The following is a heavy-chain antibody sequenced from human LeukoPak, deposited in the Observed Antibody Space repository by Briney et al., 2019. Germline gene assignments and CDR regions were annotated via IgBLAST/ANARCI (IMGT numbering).Heavy chain of an antibody. CDR1: GYTFTGYY. J-gene: IGHJ4*02. D-gene: IGHD7-27*01. V-gene: IGHV1-2*02. CDR3: ARSDKLGYPDY. Sequence: ASVKVSCKASGYTFTGYYMHWVRQAPGQVLEWMGWINPISGGTDYAQKFQGRVTMTRDTSISTAYMELSRLRSDDTAVYYCARSDKLGYPDYWGQGTLVTVSS. CDR2: INPISGGT.